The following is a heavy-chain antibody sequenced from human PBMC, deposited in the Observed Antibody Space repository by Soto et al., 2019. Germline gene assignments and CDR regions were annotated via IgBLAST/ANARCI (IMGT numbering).Heavy chain of an antibody. J-gene: IGHJ4*02. CDR1: GGMFTSYG. CDR3: AADLVGAAGPKYFAY. Sequence: QVQLVQSETEMKTPGSSVKVSCKPSGGMFTSYGFIWVRQAPGQGLEWVGGITPLFGPANYAQNFKGRVTITADASRRTAYIELSSLRFEDTVLYYCAADLVGAAGPKYFAYWGQGTLVTVSS. V-gene: IGHV1-69*12. CDR2: ITPLFGPA. D-gene: IGHD2-15*01.